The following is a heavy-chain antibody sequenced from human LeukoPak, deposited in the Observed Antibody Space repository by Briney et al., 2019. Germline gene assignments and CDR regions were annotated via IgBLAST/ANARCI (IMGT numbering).Heavy chain of an antibody. CDR3: ARGKWFGELGYDY. V-gene: IGHV3-30*02. D-gene: IGHD3-10*01. J-gene: IGHJ4*02. Sequence: GGSLRLSCAASGFTFSSYGMHWVRQAPGKGLEWVAFIRYDGSNKYYADSVKGRFTSSRDNAKNSLYLQMNSLRAEDTAVYYCARGKWFGELGYDYWGQGTLVTVSS. CDR2: IRYDGSNK. CDR1: GFTFSSYG.